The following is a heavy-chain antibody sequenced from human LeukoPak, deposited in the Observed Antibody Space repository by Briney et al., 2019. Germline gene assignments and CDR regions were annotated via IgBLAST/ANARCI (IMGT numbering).Heavy chain of an antibody. V-gene: IGHV3-7*01. J-gene: IGHJ6*03. D-gene: IGHD3-10*01. CDR1: GFTFSSYW. Sequence: GGSLRLSCAAPGFTFSSYWMSWVRQAPGKGLEWVANIKQDGSEKYYVDSVKGRFTISRDNAKNSLYLQMNSLRAEDTAVYYCARARITMVRGVIGFYYYYYYMDVWGKGTTVTISS. CDR3: ARARITMVRGVIGFYYYYYYMDV. CDR2: IKQDGSEK.